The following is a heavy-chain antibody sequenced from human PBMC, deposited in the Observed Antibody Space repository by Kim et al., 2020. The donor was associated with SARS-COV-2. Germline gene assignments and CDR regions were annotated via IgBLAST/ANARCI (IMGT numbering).Heavy chain of an antibody. D-gene: IGHD6-13*01. CDR3: AREMIAAAGTYYYYYYGMDV. CDR1: GYTFTSYA. J-gene: IGHJ6*02. CDR2: INTNTGNP. V-gene: IGHV7-4-1*02. Sequence: ASVKVSCKASGYTFTSYAMNWVRQAPGQGLEWMGWINTNTGNPTYAQGFTGRFVFSLDTSVSTAYLQISSLKAEDTAVYYCAREMIAAAGTYYYYYYGMDVWGQGTTVTVSS.